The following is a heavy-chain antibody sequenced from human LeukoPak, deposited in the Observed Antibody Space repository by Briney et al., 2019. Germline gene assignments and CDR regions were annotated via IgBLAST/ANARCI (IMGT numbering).Heavy chain of an antibody. D-gene: IGHD3-22*01. CDR2: ILNDGINK. J-gene: IGHJ3*02. V-gene: IGHV3-30*02. CDR1: GFTFSNYG. Sequence: GGSLRLSCAASGFTFSNYGMHWVRQAPGKGLEWVAVILNDGINKYYADSVKGRFAISRDNSKNTLYLQMNSLRAEDTAVYYRAKGTHHYDSSGYWGAFDIWGQGTMVTVSS. CDR3: AKGTHHYDSSGYWGAFDI.